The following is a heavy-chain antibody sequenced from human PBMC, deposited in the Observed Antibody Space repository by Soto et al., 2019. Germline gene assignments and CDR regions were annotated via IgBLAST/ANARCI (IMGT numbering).Heavy chain of an antibody. CDR2: ISSSSSTI. V-gene: IGHV3-48*02. D-gene: IGHD4-17*01. CDR1: GFTFSIYS. CDR3: ARDSDYGDWSVSYYYYGMDV. J-gene: IGHJ6*02. Sequence: PGGSLRLSCAASGFTFSIYSMNWFRQAPGKGLEWVSYISSSSSTIYYADSVKGRFTISRDNAKNSLYLQMNSLRDEDTAVYYCARDSDYGDWSVSYYYYGMDVWGQGTTVTVSS.